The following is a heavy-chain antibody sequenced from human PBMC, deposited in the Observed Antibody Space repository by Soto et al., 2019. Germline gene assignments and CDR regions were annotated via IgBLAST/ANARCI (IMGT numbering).Heavy chain of an antibody. J-gene: IGHJ2*01. V-gene: IGHV3-33*01. Sequence: QVQLVESGGGVVQPGRSLRLSCAASGFTFSSYGMHWVRQAPGKGLEWVAVIWYDGSNKYYADSVKGRFTISRDNSKNTLYLQVNSRRAEERAVYSGASRVDKLMVPVGYFDLGGLGPLVTFPS. D-gene: IGHD5-18*01. CDR1: GFTFSSYG. CDR2: IWYDGSNK. CDR3: ASRVDKLMVPVGYFDL.